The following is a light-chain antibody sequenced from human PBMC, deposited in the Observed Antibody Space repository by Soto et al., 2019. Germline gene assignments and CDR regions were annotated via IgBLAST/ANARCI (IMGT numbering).Light chain of an antibody. J-gene: IGKJ4*01. CDR3: QKRSNWLT. Sequence: EIVLTQSPATLSLSPGERATLSCRASQSVSSYLAWYQQKPGQAPRLLIYDASNRATGIPARFSGSGSGTEFTLNISSLEPEDFAVYYCQKRSNWLTFGGGTKVEIK. CDR2: DAS. CDR1: QSVSSY. V-gene: IGKV3-11*01.